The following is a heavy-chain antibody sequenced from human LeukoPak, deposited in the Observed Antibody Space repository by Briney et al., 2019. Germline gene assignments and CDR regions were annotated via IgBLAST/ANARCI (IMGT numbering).Heavy chain of an antibody. V-gene: IGHV3-7*01. Sequence: GGSLRLSCAASGFTFSTYWMTWVRQAPGKGLEWVANMKGDGSEKHYVDSVKGRFTISRDNAKNSLYLQMNSLRVEDTAVYYCARPAYTAAYDLWGQGTMVTVSS. CDR1: GFTFSTYW. D-gene: IGHD3-16*01. J-gene: IGHJ3*01. CDR3: ARPAYTAAYDL. CDR2: MKGDGSEK.